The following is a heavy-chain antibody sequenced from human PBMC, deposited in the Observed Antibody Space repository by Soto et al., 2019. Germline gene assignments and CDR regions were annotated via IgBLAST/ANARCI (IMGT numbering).Heavy chain of an antibody. CDR2: IWYDGSNK. J-gene: IGHJ4*02. V-gene: IGHV3-33*01. Sequence: GGSLRLSCAASGFTFRSYGMHWVRQAPGKGLEWVAVIWYDGSNKYYADSVKGRFTISRDNSKNTLYLQMNSLRAEDTAVYYCARDLMSSGPGDFDYWGQGTLVTVSS. CDR3: ARDLMSSGPGDFDY. D-gene: IGHD3-22*01. CDR1: GFTFRSYG.